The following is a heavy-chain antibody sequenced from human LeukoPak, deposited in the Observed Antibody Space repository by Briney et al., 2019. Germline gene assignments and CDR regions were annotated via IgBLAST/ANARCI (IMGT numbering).Heavy chain of an antibody. J-gene: IGHJ4*02. CDR2: ISYDGSNK. V-gene: IGHV3-30-3*01. CDR3: ARDFAAEQWLVRVDYFDY. D-gene: IGHD6-19*01. Sequence: PGGSLRLSCAASGFTFSSYAMSWVRQPPGKGLEWVAVISYDGSNKYYADSVKGRFTISRDNSKNTLYLQMNSLRAEDTAVYYCARDFAAEQWLVRVDYFDYWGQGTLVTVSS. CDR1: GFTFSSYA.